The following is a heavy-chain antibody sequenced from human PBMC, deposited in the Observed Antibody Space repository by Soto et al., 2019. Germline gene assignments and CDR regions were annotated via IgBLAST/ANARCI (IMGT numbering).Heavy chain of an antibody. D-gene: IGHD3-22*01. CDR2: IIPMSDIT. CDR1: GGSFSSYT. CDR3: ARGAYYYDLSSYSSY. Sequence: QVQLVQSGAEVKKPGSSVKVSCEASGGSFSSYTINWVRQAPGRGLEWMGRIIPMSDITNYAQKFQGRVTITADKSTNTAHLELRSLRSEDTAVDYCARGAYYYDLSSYSSYWGQGTLVTVSS. J-gene: IGHJ4*02. V-gene: IGHV1-69*02.